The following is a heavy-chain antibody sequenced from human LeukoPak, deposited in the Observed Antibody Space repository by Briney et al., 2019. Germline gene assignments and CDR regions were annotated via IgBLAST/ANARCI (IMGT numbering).Heavy chain of an antibody. V-gene: IGHV5-51*03. CDR3: ARLGGKYSSPL. J-gene: IGHJ4*02. Sequence: GESLKISCKGSGYSFTSYWIGWVRQMPAKGLEWMGIIYPGDSDTRYSPSFQGQVTISADTTISTAYLQWSSLTASATAMYYCARLGGKYSSPLWGQGNLVTVSS. CDR1: GYSFTSYW. D-gene: IGHD6-6*01. CDR2: IYPGDSDT.